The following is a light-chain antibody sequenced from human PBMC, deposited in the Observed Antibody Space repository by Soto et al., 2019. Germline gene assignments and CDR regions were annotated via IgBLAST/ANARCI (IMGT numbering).Light chain of an antibody. V-gene: IGLV2-8*01. CDR3: SSYAGSNGVV. Sequence: QSALTQPPSASGSPGQSVTISCTGTSSDVGGYNYVSWYQQHPGKAPKLMIYDVSKRPSGVPDRFSGSKSGNTASLTVSGLQAEEEADYYCSSYAGSNGVVFGGGTKLTVL. J-gene: IGLJ2*01. CDR2: DVS. CDR1: SSDVGGYNY.